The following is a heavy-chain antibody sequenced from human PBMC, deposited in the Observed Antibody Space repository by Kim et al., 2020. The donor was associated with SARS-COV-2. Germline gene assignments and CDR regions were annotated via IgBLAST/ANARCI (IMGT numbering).Heavy chain of an antibody. CDR1: GFTFSSYA. V-gene: IGHV3-30*04. CDR3: ARGSGITMVRGVIINWVGVENYYYYGMDV. Sequence: GGSLRLSCAASGFTFSSYAMHWVRQAPGKGLEWVAVISYDGSNKYYADSVKGRFTISRDNSKNTLYLQMNSLRAEDTAVYYCARGSGITMVRGVIINWVGVENYYYYGMDVWGQGTTVTVSS. J-gene: IGHJ6*02. D-gene: IGHD3-10*01. CDR2: ISYDGSNK.